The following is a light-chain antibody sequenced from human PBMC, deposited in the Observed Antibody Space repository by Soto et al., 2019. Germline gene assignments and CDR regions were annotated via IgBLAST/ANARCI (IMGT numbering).Light chain of an antibody. CDR2: GAS. CDR1: QSVSNND. J-gene: IGKJ1*01. Sequence: IVLTQGPGIESQCSGERATVNWRASQSVSNNDLAWYQQKPGQAPRLLIYGASNRATGIRDRLNASGSGTDFTPAISRLEPEDSAVDYCRQYGSSGTFAQGTKVDIK. CDR3: RQYGSSGT. V-gene: IGKV3-20*01.